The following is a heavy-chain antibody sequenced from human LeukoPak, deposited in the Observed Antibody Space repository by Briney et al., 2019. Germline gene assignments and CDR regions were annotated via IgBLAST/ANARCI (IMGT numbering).Heavy chain of an antibody. CDR1: GFTFSSHG. Sequence: GGSLRLSCAASGFTFSSHGMHWVRQAPGKGLEWVAFIRYDGSNKYYADSVKGRFTISRDNSKNTLYLQMNSLRAEDTAVYYGAKGYSRSGSGGVYFDYWGQGTLVTVSS. CDR3: AKGYSRSGSGGVYFDY. D-gene: IGHD6-13*01. V-gene: IGHV3-30*02. CDR2: IRYDGSNK. J-gene: IGHJ4*02.